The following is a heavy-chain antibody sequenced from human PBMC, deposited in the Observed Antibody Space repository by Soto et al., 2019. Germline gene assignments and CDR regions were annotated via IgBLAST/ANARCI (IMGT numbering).Heavy chain of an antibody. D-gene: IGHD3-22*01. CDR1: GGSITCSSYY. Sequence: TSETLSLTCTVSGGSITCSSYYWGWIRQPPGKGLEWIGNIFHTGSTYYNLSLKSRVTISIDTSKNQFSLKLSSVTATDTAVYYCARRGYSSGYHDYWGQGTLVTVSS. CDR2: IFHTGST. CDR3: ARRGYSSGYHDY. J-gene: IGHJ4*02. V-gene: IGHV4-39*01.